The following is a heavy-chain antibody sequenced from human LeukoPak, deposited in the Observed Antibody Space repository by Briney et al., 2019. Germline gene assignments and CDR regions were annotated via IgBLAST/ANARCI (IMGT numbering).Heavy chain of an antibody. J-gene: IGHJ4*02. Sequence: QTGGSLRLSCAASGFTFSSYAMSWVRQAPGKGLEWVSAISGSGGSTYYADSVKGRFTISRDNSKNTLYLQMNSLRAEDTAVYYCAKDLGSGWTELSDYWGQGTLVTVSS. CDR3: AKDLGSGWTELSDY. V-gene: IGHV3-23*01. D-gene: IGHD6-19*01. CDR1: GFTFSSYA. CDR2: ISGSGGST.